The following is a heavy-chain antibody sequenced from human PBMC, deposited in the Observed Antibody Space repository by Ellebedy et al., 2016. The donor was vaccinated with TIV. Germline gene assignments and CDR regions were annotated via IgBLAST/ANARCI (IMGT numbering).Heavy chain of an antibody. CDR3: ARVDGAIDY. J-gene: IGHJ4*02. CDR1: GYTFTSLD. D-gene: IGHD3-16*01. Sequence: ASVKVSXXASGYTFTSLDINWVRQATGQGLEWMGWMNPKSGNTVYAQKFQGRVTMTRDTSISTAYMELSSLRSDDTAVYYCARVDGAIDYWGQGTLVTVSS. CDR2: MNPKSGNT. V-gene: IGHV1-8*01.